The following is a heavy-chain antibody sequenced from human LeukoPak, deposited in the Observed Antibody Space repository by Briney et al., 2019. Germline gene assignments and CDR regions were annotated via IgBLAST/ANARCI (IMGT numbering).Heavy chain of an antibody. V-gene: IGHV3-7*01. CDR2: IKEDGSEK. Sequence: GGSLRLSCAVSGFSFGSYWMNWVRQAPGKGLEWVANIKEDGSEKYYVDSVKGRFTISRDSAKNALYLQMNSLRAEDTAVYYCARLGLGGYSYSLDYWGQGTLVTVSS. J-gene: IGHJ4*02. CDR1: GFSFGSYW. CDR3: ARLGLGGYSYSLDY. D-gene: IGHD2-21*01.